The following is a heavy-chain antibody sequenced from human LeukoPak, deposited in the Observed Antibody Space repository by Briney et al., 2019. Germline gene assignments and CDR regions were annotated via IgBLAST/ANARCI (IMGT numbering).Heavy chain of an antibody. D-gene: IGHD3-3*01. Sequence: GGSLRLSCAASGFTFSSYAMSWVRQAPGKGLEWVSAISGSGGNTYYADSVKGRFTISGDNSKNTLYLQMNSLRAEDTAVYYCAKSDDFWSGSHFDYWGQGTLVTVSS. V-gene: IGHV3-23*01. J-gene: IGHJ4*02. CDR1: GFTFSSYA. CDR2: ISGSGGNT. CDR3: AKSDDFWSGSHFDY.